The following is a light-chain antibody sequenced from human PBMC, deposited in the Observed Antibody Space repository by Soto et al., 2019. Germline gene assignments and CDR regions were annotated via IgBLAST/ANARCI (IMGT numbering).Light chain of an antibody. CDR1: QSVTKY. V-gene: IGKV3-11*01. CDR3: QQRSNWPPWT. J-gene: IGKJ1*01. CDR2: DVS. Sequence: IVLTQSPATLSLSPGERATLSCRASQSVTKYLAWYQQKPGQAPRLLIYDVSNRATGVPARFSGSGSGTDFTITISSLEPEDFAIYYCQQRSNWPPWTFGQGTKVEIK.